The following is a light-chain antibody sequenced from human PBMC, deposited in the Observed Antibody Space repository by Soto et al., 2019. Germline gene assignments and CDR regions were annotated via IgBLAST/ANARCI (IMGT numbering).Light chain of an antibody. CDR2: DAS. Sequence: EILLTQSPATLSLSPGERATLSCRASQSLSTYLAWYQQKPGQAPRLLIYDASNRATGIPARFSGSGSGTDFTLTISSLEPEDVAVYYCQQRSNWPPITFGQGTRLEVK. J-gene: IGKJ5*01. V-gene: IGKV3-11*01. CDR1: QSLSTY. CDR3: QQRSNWPPIT.